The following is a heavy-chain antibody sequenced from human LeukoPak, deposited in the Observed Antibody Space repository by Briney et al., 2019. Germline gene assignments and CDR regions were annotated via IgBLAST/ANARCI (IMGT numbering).Heavy chain of an antibody. D-gene: IGHD3-22*01. J-gene: IGHJ4*02. CDR2: IVVGSGNT. CDR1: GFPFTSSA. V-gene: IGHV1-58*01. Sequence: GASVKVSCKAFGFPFTSSAVQWVRQARGQRLEWIGWIVVGSGNTNSAQKFQEGVTITRDMSTSTAYMELSSLRSEDTAVYYCAALTNIYYDSSGYHFDYWGQGTLVTVSS. CDR3: AALTNIYYDSSGYHFDY.